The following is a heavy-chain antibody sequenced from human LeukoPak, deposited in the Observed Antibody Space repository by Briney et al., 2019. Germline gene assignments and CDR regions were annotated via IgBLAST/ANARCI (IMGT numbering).Heavy chain of an antibody. D-gene: IGHD5-18*01. Sequence: ASVKVSCKASGGTFSSYAISWVRQAPGQGLEWMGRIIPILGIANYAQKFQGTVTITADKSTSTAYMEVSSLRSEDTAVYYCARKRPGTAMAYYYYGMDVWGQGTTVTVSS. CDR1: GGTFSSYA. CDR3: ARKRPGTAMAYYYYGMDV. V-gene: IGHV1-69*04. J-gene: IGHJ6*02. CDR2: IIPILGIA.